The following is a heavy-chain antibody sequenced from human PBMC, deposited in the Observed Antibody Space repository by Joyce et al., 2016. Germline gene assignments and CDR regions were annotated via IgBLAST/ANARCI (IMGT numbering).Heavy chain of an antibody. CDR1: GFIVSSNF. CDR3: ARDVMTTGAFDI. CDR2: IYSGGST. Sequence: EVQLVESGGGLVQPGGSLRLSCAASGFIVSSNFMSWVRQAPGKGLVWVSVIYSGGSTYYADSVKGRFTISRDNSKNTLYLQMNCLRAEDTAVYYCARDVMTTGAFDIWGQGTMVTVSS. D-gene: IGHD4-17*01. J-gene: IGHJ3*02. V-gene: IGHV3-66*01.